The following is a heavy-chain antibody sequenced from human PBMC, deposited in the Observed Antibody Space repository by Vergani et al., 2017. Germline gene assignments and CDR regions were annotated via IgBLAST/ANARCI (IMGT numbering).Heavy chain of an antibody. J-gene: IGHJ4*02. Sequence: EVQLVESGGGLVQPGRSLRLSCAASGFTFDDYAMHWVRQAPGKGLEWVSGISWNSGSIGYADSVKCRFTTARDNAKNSLYLQMNSLRAEDTAFDYCAKARSRLVTTVGDFDYWGQGTLVTVSS. CDR3: AKARSRLVTTVGDFDY. CDR1: GFTFDDYA. D-gene: IGHD4-11*01. CDR2: ISWNSGSI. V-gene: IGHV3-9*01.